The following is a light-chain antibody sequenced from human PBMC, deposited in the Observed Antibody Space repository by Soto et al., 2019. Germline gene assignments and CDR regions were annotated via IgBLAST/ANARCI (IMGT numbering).Light chain of an antibody. CDR3: CSYAGSYTYV. Sequence: QSVLTQPRSVSGSPGQSVTISCTGTSSDVGGYNYVSWYQQHPGKAPKLMIYDVSKRPSGVPDRFSGSKSGNTASLTICGLQAEDEADYYCCSYAGSYTYVFGTRTKLTVL. V-gene: IGLV2-11*01. CDR1: SSDVGGYNY. J-gene: IGLJ1*01. CDR2: DVS.